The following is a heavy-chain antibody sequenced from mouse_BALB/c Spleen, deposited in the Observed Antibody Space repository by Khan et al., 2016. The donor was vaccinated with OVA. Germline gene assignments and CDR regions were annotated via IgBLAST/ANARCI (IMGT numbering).Heavy chain of an antibody. Sequence: VQLQQSGPELVKPGASVKISCKASGYTFTDYSMDWVKQSHGQSLEWVGYIFPNNGDTVYNQKFKTKATLTVDKSSSTAYMELRSQTSEDSAVYYCARSGYCSFAYWGQGPLVTVFA. D-gene: IGHD1-2*01. J-gene: IGHJ3*01. CDR3: ARSGYCSFAY. V-gene: IGHV1S29*02. CDR1: GYTFTDYS. CDR2: IFPNNGDT.